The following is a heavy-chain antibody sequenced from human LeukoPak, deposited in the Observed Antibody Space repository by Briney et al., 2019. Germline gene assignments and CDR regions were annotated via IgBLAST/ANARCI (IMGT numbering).Heavy chain of an antibody. CDR3: ARDLDCSSTSCYTSDYYYYYGMDV. CDR2: INPNSVGT. Sequence: ASVKVSCKASGSTFTGYYMHWVRQSPGQGLEWLGWINPNSVGTNSAQKFQGRVTMTRDTSISTAYMELSRLRSDDTDVYYCARDLDCSSTSCYTSDYYYYYGMDVWGQGTTVTVSS. V-gene: IGHV1-2*02. J-gene: IGHJ6*02. D-gene: IGHD2-2*02. CDR1: GSTFTGYY.